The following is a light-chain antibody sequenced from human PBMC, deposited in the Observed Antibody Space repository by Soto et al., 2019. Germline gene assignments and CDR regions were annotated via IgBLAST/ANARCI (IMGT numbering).Light chain of an antibody. Sequence: QSVLTQPGSVSGSPGQSITISSTGTSSDIGRYNYVSWYQQYPGKAPKFMIYDVSNRPSGVSNRFSGSKSGNTASLTISGLQAEYEADYYCSSYISSSTYVFGTGTKLTVL. V-gene: IGLV2-14*01. CDR3: SSYISSSTYV. CDR1: SSDIGRYNY. J-gene: IGLJ1*01. CDR2: DVS.